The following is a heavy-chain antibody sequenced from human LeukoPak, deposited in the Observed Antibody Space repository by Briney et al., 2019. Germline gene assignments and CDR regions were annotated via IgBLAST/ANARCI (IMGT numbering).Heavy chain of an antibody. CDR2: IYSGGST. CDR1: GFTVSSNY. V-gene: IGHV3-66*02. Sequence: GGSLRLSCAASGFTVSSNYMSWVRQAPGKGLEWVSVIYSGGSTYYADSVKGRFTISRDNSKNTLYLQINSLGAEDTALYYCARALTGTTFFDYWGQGTLVTVSS. D-gene: IGHD1-7*01. CDR3: ARALTGTTFFDY. J-gene: IGHJ4*02.